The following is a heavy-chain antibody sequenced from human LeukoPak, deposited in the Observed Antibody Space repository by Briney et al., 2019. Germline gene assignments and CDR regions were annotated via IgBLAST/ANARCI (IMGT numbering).Heavy chain of an antibody. CDR2: ISAYNGKT. J-gene: IGHJ4*02. D-gene: IGHD1/OR15-1a*01. Sequence: EASVKLSCKAFGYTFTSYGISWLRQAPGQRLEWMAWISAYNGKTNYVQYLQGRLTITTDPSTNTAYMELRNLRSDDTAAYFCARPDPKNNGHEYFDYWGQGTLVTVSS. V-gene: IGHV1-18*01. CDR3: ARPDPKNNGHEYFDY. CDR1: GYTFTSYG.